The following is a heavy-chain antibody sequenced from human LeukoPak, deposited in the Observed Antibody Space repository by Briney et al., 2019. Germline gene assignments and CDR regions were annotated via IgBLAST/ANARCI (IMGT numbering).Heavy chain of an antibody. J-gene: IGHJ4*01. CDR1: GGSFSGYY. CDR3: GRAQTGHRNAVFDY. V-gene: IGHV4-34*01. Sequence: SETLSLTCAVYGGSFSGYYWNWIRQPPGEGLEWIGEINHNGGTTYNPSLKSRVTISVDTSKNQLSLRLNSVTAADTAVYYCGRAQTGHRNAVFDYWGQGTLVNVSS. CDR2: INHNGGT. D-gene: IGHD3-9*01.